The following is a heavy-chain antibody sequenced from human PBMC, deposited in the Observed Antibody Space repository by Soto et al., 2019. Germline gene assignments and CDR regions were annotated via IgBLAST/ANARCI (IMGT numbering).Heavy chain of an antibody. D-gene: IGHD2-21*01. CDR1: GRTFSSYA. CDR3: AGYSYYYYYGMDV. J-gene: IGHJ6*02. V-gene: IGHV1-69*13. Sequence: SVKVSCKASGRTFSSYAIICVRQAPGQGLEWMGGIIPIFGTANYAQKFQGRVTITADESTSTAYMELSSLRSEDTAVYYCAGYSYYYYYGMDVWGQGTTVTVSS. CDR2: IIPIFGTA.